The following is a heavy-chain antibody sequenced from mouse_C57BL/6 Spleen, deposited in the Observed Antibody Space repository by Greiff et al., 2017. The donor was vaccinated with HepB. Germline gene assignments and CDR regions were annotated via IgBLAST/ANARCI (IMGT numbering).Heavy chain of an antibody. V-gene: IGHV1-55*01. CDR3: ARRYYGSSRGFDY. D-gene: IGHD1-1*01. Sequence: QVQLQQPGAELVKPGASVKMSCKASGYTFTSYWITWVKQRPGQGLEWIGDIYPGSGSTNYNEKFKSKATLTVDTSSSTAYMQLSSLTSEDSAVYYCARRYYGSSRGFDYWGQGTTLTVSS. CDR1: GYTFTSYW. J-gene: IGHJ2*01. CDR2: IYPGSGST.